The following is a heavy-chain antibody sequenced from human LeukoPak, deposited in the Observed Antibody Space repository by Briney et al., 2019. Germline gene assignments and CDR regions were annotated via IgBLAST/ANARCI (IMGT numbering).Heavy chain of an antibody. D-gene: IGHD2-21*02. CDR2: IYYSGST. CDR3: ARARGHIVVVTGTLGFDI. V-gene: IGHV4-59*12. Sequence: PSETLSLTCTVSGGSISSYYWSWIRQPPGRGLEWIGYIYYSGSTNYNPSLKSRVTISVDTSKNQFSLKLSSVTAADTAVYYCARARGHIVVVTGTLGFDIWGQGTMVTVSS. CDR1: GGSISSYY. J-gene: IGHJ3*02.